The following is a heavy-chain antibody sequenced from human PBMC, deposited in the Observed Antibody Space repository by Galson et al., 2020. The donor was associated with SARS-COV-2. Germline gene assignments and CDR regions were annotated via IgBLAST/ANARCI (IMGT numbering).Heavy chain of an antibody. CDR2: VYYTGST. CDR1: GGSTAIYY. D-gene: IGHD4-4*01. Sequence: LETLSLTCTISGGSTAIYYWSWIRQAPGKGLEWIGNVYYTGSTKYNPSLKSRVSISIDASNNQFSLKVTSVTAADTAIYYCARGHTNSVDSCGQGTLVTVSS. V-gene: IGHV4-59*01. J-gene: IGHJ4*02. CDR3: ARGHTNSVDS.